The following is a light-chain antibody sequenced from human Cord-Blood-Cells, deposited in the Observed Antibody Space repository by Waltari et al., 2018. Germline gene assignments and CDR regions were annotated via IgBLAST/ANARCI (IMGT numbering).Light chain of an antibody. CDR3: QQSYSTPFT. CDR1: QSISSY. CDR2: AAS. J-gene: IGKJ3*01. V-gene: IGKV1-39*01. Sequence: DIQITQSPSSLSASVGDRVTITCRASQSISSYLNWYQQKPGKAPKLLIYAASSLQSGGPSRFSGSGSGTDFTLTISSLQPEDFATYYCQQSYSTPFTFGPGTKVDIK.